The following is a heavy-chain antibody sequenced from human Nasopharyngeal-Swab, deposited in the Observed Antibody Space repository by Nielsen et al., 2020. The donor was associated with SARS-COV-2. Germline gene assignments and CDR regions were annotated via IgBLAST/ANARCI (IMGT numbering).Heavy chain of an antibody. D-gene: IGHD1-26*01. V-gene: IGHV4-59*13. CDR1: GASISSYY. CDR3: AGKSGSYYYYGMDV. Sequence: GSLRLSCTVSGASISSYYWSWIRQPPGKGLEWIGYIYYSGSTNYNPSLKSRVTISVDTSKNQFSLKLSSVTAADTAVYYCAGKSGSYYYYGMDVWGQGTTVTVSS. J-gene: IGHJ6*02. CDR2: IYYSGST.